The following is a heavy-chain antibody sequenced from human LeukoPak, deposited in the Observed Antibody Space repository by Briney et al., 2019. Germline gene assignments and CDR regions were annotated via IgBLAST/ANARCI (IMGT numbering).Heavy chain of an antibody. D-gene: IGHD5-24*01. V-gene: IGHV3-7*04. J-gene: IGHJ4*02. CDR2: IKQDGSKK. Sequence: GGSLRLSCAASGFSIVRAWMTWVRQAPGKGLEWVANIKQDGSKKSYVDSVKGRFTISRDNAKNSLYLQMNSLRAEDTAIYYCTRVGYIDEGIDYWGQGTLVTVSS. CDR1: GFSIVRAW. CDR3: TRVGYIDEGIDY.